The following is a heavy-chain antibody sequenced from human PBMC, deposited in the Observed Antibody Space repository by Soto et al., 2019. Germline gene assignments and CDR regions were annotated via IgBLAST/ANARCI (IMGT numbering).Heavy chain of an antibody. J-gene: IGHJ4*02. CDR2: IYYSGST. D-gene: IGHD3-9*01. Sequence: SETLSLTCTVSGGSISSGGYYWSWIRQHPGKGLEWIGYIYYSGSTYYNPSLKSRVTISVDTSKNQFSLKLSSVTAADTAVYYCARVLGILTGYYPQWYFDYWGQGTLVTVSS. V-gene: IGHV4-31*03. CDR1: GGSISSGGYY. CDR3: ARVLGILTGYYPQWYFDY.